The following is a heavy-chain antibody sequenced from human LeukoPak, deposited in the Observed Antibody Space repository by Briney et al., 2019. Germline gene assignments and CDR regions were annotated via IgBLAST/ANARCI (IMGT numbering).Heavy chain of an antibody. CDR1: GFSLSTSGVG. V-gene: IGHV2-5*02. CDR3: AHGDFWSGYYPSFDY. J-gene: IGHJ4*02. CDR2: ISWDDDK. Sequence: SGPTLLKPTQTLTLTCTFSGFSLSTSGVGVGWIRLPPGKALEWLALISWDDDKRYSPSLKNRLTITKDTSKNQVVLTMTNMDPVDTATYYCAHGDFWSGYYPSFDYWGQGTLVTVSS. D-gene: IGHD3-3*01.